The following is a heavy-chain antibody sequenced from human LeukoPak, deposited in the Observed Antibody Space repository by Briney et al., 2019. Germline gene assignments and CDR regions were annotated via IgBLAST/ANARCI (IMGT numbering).Heavy chain of an antibody. CDR2: ISGSGGST. CDR3: AKDLEGSGSYYFDY. CDR1: GFTFSSYA. Sequence: GWSLRLCCAASGFTFSSYAMSWVRQAPGKGLEWVSAISGSGGSTYYADSVKGRFTISRDNSKNTLYLQMNSLRAEDTAVYYCAKDLEGSGSYYFDYWGQGTLVTVSS. D-gene: IGHD3-10*01. V-gene: IGHV3-23*01. J-gene: IGHJ4*02.